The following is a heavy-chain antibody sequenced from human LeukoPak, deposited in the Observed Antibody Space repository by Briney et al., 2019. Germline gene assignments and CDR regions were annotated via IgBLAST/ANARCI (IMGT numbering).Heavy chain of an antibody. V-gene: IGHV3-23*01. CDR2: ITSSGGT. CDR1: GFTFSSYP. J-gene: IGHJ5*01. Sequence: GGSLRLSCAASGFTFSSYPVSWVRQAPGRGLEWVSAITSSGGTYYIASVRGRFIVSRDNSRNTLYLQMNGLTAEDTAMYYCAKEDYRNHTTGFDSWGQGTLVTVSS. CDR3: AKEDYRNHTTGFDS. D-gene: IGHD4-11*01.